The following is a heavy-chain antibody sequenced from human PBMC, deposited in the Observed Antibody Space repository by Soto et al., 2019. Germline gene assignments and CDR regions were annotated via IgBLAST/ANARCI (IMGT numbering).Heavy chain of an antibody. D-gene: IGHD5-18*01. CDR2: ISSSSSTI. CDR3: ARDPFGDSYGRQGYFDL. CDR1: GFTFSSYS. V-gene: IGHV3-48*02. Sequence: EVQLVESGGGLVQPGGSLRLSCAASGFTFSSYSMNWVRQAPGKGLEWVSYISSSSSTIYYADSVKGRFTISRDNAKNSLYLQMNSLRDEDTAVYYCARDPFGDSYGRQGYFDLWGRGTRVTVSS. J-gene: IGHJ2*01.